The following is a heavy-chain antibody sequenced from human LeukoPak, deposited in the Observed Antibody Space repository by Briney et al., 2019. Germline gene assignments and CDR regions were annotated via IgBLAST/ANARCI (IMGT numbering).Heavy chain of an antibody. V-gene: IGHV3-15*01. J-gene: IGHJ3*02. CDR1: GFTFSNAW. CDR2: IKSKTDGGTT. D-gene: IGHD2-2*01. CDR3: TTGTPPGYCSSTSCYRGDAFDI. Sequence: GGSLRLSCAASGFTFSNAWMSWVRQAPGKGLEWVGRIKSKTDGGTTDYAAPVKGRFTISRDDSKNTLYQQMNSLKTEDTAVYYCTTGTPPGYCSSTSCYRGDAFDIWGQGTMVTVSS.